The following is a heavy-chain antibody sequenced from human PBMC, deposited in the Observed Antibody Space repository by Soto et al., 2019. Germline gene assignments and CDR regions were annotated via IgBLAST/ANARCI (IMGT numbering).Heavy chain of an antibody. J-gene: IGHJ4*02. V-gene: IGHV4-30-4*01. Sequence: PSETLSLTCTVSGGSISSGDYYWSWIRQPPGKGLEWIGYTYYSGSTYYNPSLKSRVTISVDTSKNQFSLKLSSVTAADTAVYYCAGQRLEYCTNGVCYSADYWGKGPLATVSS. CDR1: GGSISSGDYY. D-gene: IGHD2-8*01. CDR2: TYYSGST. CDR3: AGQRLEYCTNGVCYSADY.